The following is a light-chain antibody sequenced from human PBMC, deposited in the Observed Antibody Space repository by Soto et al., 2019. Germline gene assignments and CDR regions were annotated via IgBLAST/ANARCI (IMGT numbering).Light chain of an antibody. Sequence: IVLTQSPGTVSLSPGERATLSCRASQSVSSSYLAWYQQKPGQAPRLLIYGASSRATGIPDRFSGSGSGTDFTLTISRLEPEDFAVYYCQQYGSSPRTFGQGTKVEIK. CDR3: QQYGSSPRT. CDR1: QSVSSSY. V-gene: IGKV3-20*01. J-gene: IGKJ1*01. CDR2: GAS.